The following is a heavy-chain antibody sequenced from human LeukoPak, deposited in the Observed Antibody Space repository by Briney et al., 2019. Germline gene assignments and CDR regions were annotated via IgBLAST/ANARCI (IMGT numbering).Heavy chain of an antibody. V-gene: IGHV3-7*04. J-gene: IGHJ3*02. CDR3: ARDLTYYFESSGYYYDAFDI. D-gene: IGHD3-22*01. Sequence: GGSLRLSCAASGFTLSSYWMTWVRQAPGNGLEWVANIRQDGDEKYYVDSVKGRFTISRDNAKTSLFLQMNSLRAEDTAVYYCARDLTYYFESSGYYYDAFDIWGQGTMVTVSS. CDR2: IRQDGDEK. CDR1: GFTLSSYW.